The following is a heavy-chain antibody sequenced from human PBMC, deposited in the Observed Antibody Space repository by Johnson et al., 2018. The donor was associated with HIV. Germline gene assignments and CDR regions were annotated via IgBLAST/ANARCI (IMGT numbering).Heavy chain of an antibody. CDR2: TQYDGSNK. CDR1: GFSFSSYG. Sequence: QVQLVESGGGVVQPGRSLRLSCAASGFSFSSYGIHWVRQAPGKGLEWVAFTQYDGSNKYYADSVKGRFTIFRDNSENTLFLQMNRLRAEDTAVSYCANDRTNWGYDAFDIWGQGTMVTVSS. CDR3: ANDRTNWGYDAFDI. J-gene: IGHJ3*02. D-gene: IGHD3-16*01. V-gene: IGHV3-30*02.